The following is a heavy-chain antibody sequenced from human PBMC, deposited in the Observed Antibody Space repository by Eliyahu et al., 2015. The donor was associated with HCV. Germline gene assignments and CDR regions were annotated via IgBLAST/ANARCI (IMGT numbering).Heavy chain of an antibody. D-gene: IGHD2-2*02. CDR1: GDTFDNYW. CDR3: ARVSCSSTSCYNYYGLDV. V-gene: IGHV5-51*03. Sequence: ELQLVQSGVEVKKAGESLKISCQASGDTFDNYWVAXWXQXPGKGRGGXGVSYPGDSDTXYGPSFQGQVTISADRSTTTAYLRWSSLKASDTAMYFCARVSCSSTSCYNYYGLDVWGQGTTVTVS. CDR2: SYPGDSDT. J-gene: IGHJ6*02.